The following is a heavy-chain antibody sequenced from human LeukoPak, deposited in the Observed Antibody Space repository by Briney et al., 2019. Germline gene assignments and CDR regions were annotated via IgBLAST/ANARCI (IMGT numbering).Heavy chain of an antibody. D-gene: IGHD6-19*01. Sequence: SETLSLTCTVSGGSVSSSSYYWGWIRQPPGKGLEWIGSIYYSGSTYYNPSLKSRVTISVDTSKNQFSLKLSSVTAADTAVYYCARLIGVDTWGAFDIWGQGTMVTVSS. V-gene: IGHV4-39*07. CDR1: GGSVSSSSYY. CDR2: IYYSGST. J-gene: IGHJ3*02. CDR3: ARLIGVDTWGAFDI.